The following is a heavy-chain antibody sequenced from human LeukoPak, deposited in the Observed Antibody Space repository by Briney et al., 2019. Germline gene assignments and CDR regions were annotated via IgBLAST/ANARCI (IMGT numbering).Heavy chain of an antibody. CDR3: ARRGSGSYSDWFDP. D-gene: IGHD1-26*01. V-gene: IGHV4-34*01. J-gene: IGHJ5*02. Sequence: NPSLKSRVTISVDTSKNQFSLKLSSVTAADTAVYYCARRGSGSYSDWFDPWGQGTLVTVSS.